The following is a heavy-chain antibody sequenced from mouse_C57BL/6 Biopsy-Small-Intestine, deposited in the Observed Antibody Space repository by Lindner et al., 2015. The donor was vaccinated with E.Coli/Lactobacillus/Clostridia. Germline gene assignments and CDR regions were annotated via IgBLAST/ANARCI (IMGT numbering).Heavy chain of an antibody. D-gene: IGHD2-4*01. J-gene: IGHJ2*01. V-gene: IGHV1-42*01. CDR2: INPSSGDT. CDR3: ARDDYSYYFDY. Sequence: VQLQESGPELMKPGASVKISCKTSGYSFTDYYMHWVKQSPEKSLEWMGEINPSSGDTSYNQKFKAKATLTIDKSSNTAYTQLKNLTFEDSAVYYCARDDYSYYFDYWGQGTTLTVSS. CDR1: GYSFTDYY.